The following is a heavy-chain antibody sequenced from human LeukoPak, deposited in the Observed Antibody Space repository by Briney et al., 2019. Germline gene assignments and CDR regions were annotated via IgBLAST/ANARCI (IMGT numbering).Heavy chain of an antibody. CDR1: GGSISGYY. D-gene: IGHD5-12*01. Sequence: SETLSLTCTVSGGSISGYYWSWIRQPPGKSLEWIGYFYYSGSTKYNPSLKSRVTISGDTSKNQLSLRLRSVTAADTAVYHCARPAGSGYWYYFDLWGQGTLVTVSS. J-gene: IGHJ4*02. CDR3: ARPAGSGYWYYFDL. CDR2: FYYSGST. V-gene: IGHV4-59*08.